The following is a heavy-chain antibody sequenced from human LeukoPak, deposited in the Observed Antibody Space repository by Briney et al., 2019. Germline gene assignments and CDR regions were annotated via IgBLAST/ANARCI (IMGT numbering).Heavy chain of an antibody. D-gene: IGHD2-15*01. V-gene: IGHV3-53*01. CDR1: GFTVSSNY. CDR2: IYSGGST. Sequence: GGSLRLSCAASGFTVSSNYVSWVRQAPGKGLEWVSVIYSGGSTYYADSVKGRFTISRDNSKNTLYLQMNSLRAEDTAVYYCARVVVVVVAATPRGNGMDVWGQGTTVTVSS. CDR3: ARVVVVVVAATPRGNGMDV. J-gene: IGHJ6*02.